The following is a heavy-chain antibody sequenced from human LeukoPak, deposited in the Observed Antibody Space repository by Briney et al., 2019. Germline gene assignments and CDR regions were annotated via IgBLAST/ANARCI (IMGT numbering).Heavy chain of an antibody. V-gene: IGHV3-23*01. CDR1: GLTFSSYA. J-gene: IGHJ4*02. CDR2: ISNSGSSK. D-gene: IGHD3-10*01. Sequence: GGSLRLSCAASGLTFSSYAMSWVRQAPGKGLEWVAVISNSGSSKHYEDSVKGRFTISRDNSKNTLYLQMNNLRAEDTAVYYCAKGGITMVRGVIISRPSDYWGRGTLVTVSS. CDR3: AKGGITMVRGVIISRPSDY.